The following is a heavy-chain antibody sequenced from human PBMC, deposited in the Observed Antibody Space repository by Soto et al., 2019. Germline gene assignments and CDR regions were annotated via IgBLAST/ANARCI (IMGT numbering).Heavy chain of an antibody. D-gene: IGHD2-2*01. V-gene: IGHV1-3*01. CDR3: ARDPGYCSSTSCYVTFYGMDV. CDR1: GYTFTSYA. CDR2: INAGNGNT. Sequence: QVPLVQSGAEVKKPGASVKVSCKASGYTFTSYAMHWVRQAPGQRLEWMGWINAGNGNTKYSQKFQGRVTITRDTSASTAYMELSSLRSEDTAVYYCARDPGYCSSTSCYVTFYGMDVWGQGTTVTVSS. J-gene: IGHJ6*02.